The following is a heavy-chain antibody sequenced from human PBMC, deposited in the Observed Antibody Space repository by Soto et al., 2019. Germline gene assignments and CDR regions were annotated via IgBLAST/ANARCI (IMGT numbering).Heavy chain of an antibody. D-gene: IGHD2-15*01. J-gene: IGHJ4*02. Sequence: GGSLRLSCEASGFAFRSYGMHWVRQAPGKGLEWVSLIWHDGSQKYYADSVKGRFTISRDNSKNTLHLQMSSLRAEDTAVYYCAREEGVVARAFDYWGQGTLVTVSS. CDR1: GFAFRSYG. CDR2: IWHDGSQK. CDR3: AREEGVVARAFDY. V-gene: IGHV3-33*01.